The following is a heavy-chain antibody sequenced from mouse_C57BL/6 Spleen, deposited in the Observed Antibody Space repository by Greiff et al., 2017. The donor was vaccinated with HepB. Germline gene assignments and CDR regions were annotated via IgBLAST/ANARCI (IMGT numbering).Heavy chain of an antibody. CDR1: GFSFNTYA. CDR2: IRSKSNNYAT. J-gene: IGHJ4*01. D-gene: IGHD2-2*01. V-gene: IGHV10-1*01. Sequence: EVHLVESGGGLVQPKGSLKLSCAASGFSFNTYAMNWVRQAPGKGLEWVARIRSKSNNYATYYADSVKDRFTISRDDSESMLYLQMNNLKTEDTAMYYCVSAYGYDGYYYAMDYWGQGTSVTVSS. CDR3: VSAYGYDGYYYAMDY.